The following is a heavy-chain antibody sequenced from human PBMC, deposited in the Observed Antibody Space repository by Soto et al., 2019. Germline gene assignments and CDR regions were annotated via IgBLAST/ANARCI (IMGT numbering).Heavy chain of an antibody. CDR2: ISSSSSYI. Sequence: GGSLRLSCAASGFTFSSYSMNWVRQAPGKGLEWVSSISSSSSYIYYADSVKGRFTISRDNAKNSLYLQMNSLRAEDTAVYYCARQGPYDSSGYFLYYYYYGMDVWGQGTTVTVSS. J-gene: IGHJ6*02. D-gene: IGHD3-22*01. CDR3: ARQGPYDSSGYFLYYYYYGMDV. V-gene: IGHV3-21*01. CDR1: GFTFSSYS.